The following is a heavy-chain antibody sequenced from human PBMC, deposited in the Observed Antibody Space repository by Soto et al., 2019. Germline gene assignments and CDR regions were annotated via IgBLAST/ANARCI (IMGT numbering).Heavy chain of an antibody. J-gene: IGHJ6*02. CDR3: ARDPSSIAARPPYYYGMDV. V-gene: IGHV1-8*01. D-gene: IGHD6-6*01. Sequence: ASVKVSCKASGYTFTSYDINWVRQATGQGLEWMGWMNPNSGNTGYAQKFQGRVTMTRNTSISTVYMELSSLRSEDTAVYYCARDPSSIAARPPYYYGMDVWGQGTTVTVSS. CDR1: GYTFTSYD. CDR2: MNPNSGNT.